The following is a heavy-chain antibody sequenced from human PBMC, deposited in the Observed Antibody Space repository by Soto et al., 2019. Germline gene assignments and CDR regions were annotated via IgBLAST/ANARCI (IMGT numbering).Heavy chain of an antibody. J-gene: IGHJ4*02. Sequence: QVQLVQSGAELKKPGSSVKVSCKASGDTFSGYPINWVRQAPGEGLEWMGRILPVFGTTNDAQRFEGRVKFTADESTNTAYMELRGLLSADTAVYYCARDGGFAELKYWGPGTLVTVSS. CDR3: ARDGGFAELKY. D-gene: IGHD3-16*01. CDR1: GDTFSGYP. V-gene: IGHV1-69*18. CDR2: ILPVFGTT.